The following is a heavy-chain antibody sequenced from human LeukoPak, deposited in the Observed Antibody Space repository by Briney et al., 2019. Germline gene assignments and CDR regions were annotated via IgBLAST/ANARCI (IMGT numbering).Heavy chain of an antibody. CDR2: INPSDGST. D-gene: IGHD2/OR15-2a*01. CDR3: ARHQGAGEYPFDY. CDR1: GYTYTSYY. V-gene: IGHV1-46*01. Sequence: ASVKVSCKASGYTYTSYYMHWVRQAPGQGLEWMGIINPSDGSTTYEQRFQRRVTLTRDTSTSTVYMELSSLRSEDTAVYYCARHQGAGEYPFDYLGQGGMLSVSS. J-gene: IGHJ4*02.